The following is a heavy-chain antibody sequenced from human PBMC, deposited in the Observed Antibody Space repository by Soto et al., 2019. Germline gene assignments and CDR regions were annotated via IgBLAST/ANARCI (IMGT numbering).Heavy chain of an antibody. J-gene: IGHJ4*02. CDR1: GGSISSYY. CDR2: IYYSGST. D-gene: IGHD3-22*01. CDR3: ARHESDYYDSSGYYYPFDY. V-gene: IGHV4-59*08. Sequence: SQTLSLTCTVSGGSISSYYWSWIRQPPGKGLEWIGYIYYSGSTNYNPSLKSRVTISVDTSKNQFSLKLSSVTAADTAVYYCARHESDYYDSSGYYYPFDYWGQGTLVTVSS.